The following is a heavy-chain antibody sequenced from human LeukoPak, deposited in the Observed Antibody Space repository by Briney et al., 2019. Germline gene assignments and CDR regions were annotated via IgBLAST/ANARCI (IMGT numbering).Heavy chain of an antibody. V-gene: IGHV1-18*01. J-gene: IGHJ4*02. CDR1: GYTFTSYG. CDR3: ARVLGIQLWSKYFDY. CDR2: ISAYNGNT. Sequence: ASVKVSCKASGYTFTSYGIIWVRQAPGQGLEWMGWISAYNGNTNYAQKLQGRVTMTTDTSTSTAYMELRSLRSDDTAVYYCARVLGIQLWSKYFDYWGQGTLVTVSS. D-gene: IGHD5-18*01.